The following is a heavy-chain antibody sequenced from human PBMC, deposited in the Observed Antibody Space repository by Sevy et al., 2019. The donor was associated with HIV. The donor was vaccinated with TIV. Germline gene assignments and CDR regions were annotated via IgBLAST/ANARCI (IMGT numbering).Heavy chain of an antibody. CDR1: GVSISGGAYY. CDR3: ARRGDNNWFDH. V-gene: IGHV4-39*01. Sequence: SETLSLTCTVSGVSISGGAYYWGWIRQPPGKGLEWIGSISYTGSTYYNPSLKSRVTISVDTSKNQFSLKLTSVTAADTAVYYCARRGDNNWFDHWGQGTLVTVSS. D-gene: IGHD2-15*01. J-gene: IGHJ5*02. CDR2: ISYTGST.